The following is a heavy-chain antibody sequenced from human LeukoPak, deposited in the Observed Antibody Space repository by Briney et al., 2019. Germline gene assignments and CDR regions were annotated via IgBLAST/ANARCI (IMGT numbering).Heavy chain of an antibody. D-gene: IGHD3-16*01. V-gene: IGHV3-33*01. J-gene: IGHJ3*02. CDR2: IWYDGSIK. CDR3: ARGGIVEDAFDI. CDR1: GFTFRSYA. Sequence: PGGSLRLSCAASGFTFRSYAMHGVRQAPGKGLEWVSVIWYDGSIKYYADSVKGRFTISRDNSKNTLYLQMNSLRAEDTAVYYCARGGIVEDAFDIWGQGTMVTVSS.